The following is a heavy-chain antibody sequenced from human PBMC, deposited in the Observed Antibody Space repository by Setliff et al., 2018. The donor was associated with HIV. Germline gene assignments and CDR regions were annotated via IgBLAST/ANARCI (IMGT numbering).Heavy chain of an antibody. CDR3: ARGRDDSSGYYYHFDY. Sequence: PSETLSLTCAVYGGSFSGYYWSRIRQPPGKGLEWIGEINHSGSTNYNPSLKNRVTISVDTSKNQFSLKLSSVTAADTAVYYCARGRDDSSGYYYHFDYWGQGTQVTVSS. CDR1: GGSFSGYY. J-gene: IGHJ4*02. CDR2: INHSGST. D-gene: IGHD3-22*01. V-gene: IGHV4-34*01.